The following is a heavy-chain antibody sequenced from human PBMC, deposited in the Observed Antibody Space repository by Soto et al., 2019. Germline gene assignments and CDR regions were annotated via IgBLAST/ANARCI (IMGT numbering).Heavy chain of an antibody. D-gene: IGHD2-2*01. Sequence: QVQLHQWGAGLLKPSETLSLTCAVHGGSVRGYYWTWIRQSPEKGLEWIGEINHSGTTNYSPSRKTRDTISVDTSKNQFSLILSSVTAADTAVYYCARGGEYQLLLRDYYYFNMDVWGTGTTVTVS. J-gene: IGHJ6*03. CDR3: ARGGEYQLLLRDYYYFNMDV. CDR1: GGSVRGYY. V-gene: IGHV4-34*01. CDR2: INHSGTT.